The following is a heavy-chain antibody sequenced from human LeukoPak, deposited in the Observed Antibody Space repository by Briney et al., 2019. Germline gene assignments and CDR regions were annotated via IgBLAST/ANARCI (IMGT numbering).Heavy chain of an antibody. J-gene: IGHJ4*02. CDR3: ARLHYDSSGYLRD. D-gene: IGHD3-22*01. CDR2: MNPNSGNT. Sequence: ASVKVSCKASGYTFTSYDINWVRQATGQGLEWMGWMNPNSGNTGYAQKFQGRVTITRNTSISTAYMELSSLRAEDTAVYYCARLHYDSSGYLRDWGQGTLVTVSS. CDR1: GYTFTSYD. V-gene: IGHV1-8*03.